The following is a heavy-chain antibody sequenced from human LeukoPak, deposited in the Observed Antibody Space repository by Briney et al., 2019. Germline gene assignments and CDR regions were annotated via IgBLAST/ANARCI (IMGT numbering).Heavy chain of an antibody. D-gene: IGHD5-18*01. Sequence: GASVKVSCKASGYTFTGYYMHWVRQAPGQGLEWMGWVNPNSGGTNYAQKFQGRVTMTRDTSISTAYMELSRLRSDDTAVYYCARVDFSSTVEDTAMVLDYWGQGTLVTVSS. CDR2: VNPNSGGT. CDR3: ARVDFSSTVEDTAMVLDY. CDR1: GYTFTGYY. J-gene: IGHJ4*02. V-gene: IGHV1-2*02.